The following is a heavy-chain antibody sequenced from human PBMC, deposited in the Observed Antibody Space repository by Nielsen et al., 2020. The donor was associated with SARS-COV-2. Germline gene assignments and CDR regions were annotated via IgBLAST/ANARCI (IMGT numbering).Heavy chain of an antibody. D-gene: IGHD5-12*01. V-gene: IGHV3-30*02. CDR1: GFTFSSYG. CDR2: IRYDGSNK. CDR3: AKGISGPDPDAFEI. Sequence: GESLKISCAASGFTFSSYGMHWVRQAPGKGLEWVAFIRYDGSNKYYADSVKGRFTISRDNSKNTLYLQMNSLRAEDTAVYYCAKGISGPDPDAFEIWGQGTMVTVSS. J-gene: IGHJ3*02.